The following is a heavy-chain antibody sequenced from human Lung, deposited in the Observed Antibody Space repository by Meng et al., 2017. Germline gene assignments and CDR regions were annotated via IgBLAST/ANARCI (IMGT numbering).Heavy chain of an antibody. CDR1: GGSVSDYY. J-gene: IGHJ4*02. CDR3: ARGPTTMAHDFDY. Sequence: QGQRQQWGAGPLKPSVTLSLTCVVAGGSVSDYYWSWIRQPPGKGLEWIGEINHSGSTNYNPSLESRATISVDTSQNNLSLKLSSVTAADSAVYYCARGPTTMAHDFDYWGQGTLVTVSS. V-gene: IGHV4-34*01. CDR2: INHSGST. D-gene: IGHD4-11*01.